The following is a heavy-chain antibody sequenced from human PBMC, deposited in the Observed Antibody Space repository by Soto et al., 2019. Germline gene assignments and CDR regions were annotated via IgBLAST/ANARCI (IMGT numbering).Heavy chain of an antibody. D-gene: IGHD1-26*01. CDR2: IIPTFGTP. CDR3: ASERSAQYFDS. J-gene: IGHJ4*02. CDR1: GGTFSSHG. V-gene: IGHV1-69*06. Sequence: QVQLVQSGTVVQRRGSSVKVSCQASGGTFSSHGMAWVRQAPGQGLEWMGGIIPTFGTPTYAPKFQGRVTITADKTTNTPYMELSSLRSEDTGVYYCASERSAQYFDSCGQGTLITVS.